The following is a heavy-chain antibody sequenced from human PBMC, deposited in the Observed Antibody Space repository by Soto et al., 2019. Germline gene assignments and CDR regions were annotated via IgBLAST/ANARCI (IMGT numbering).Heavy chain of an antibody. CDR2: FYYSGST. J-gene: IGHJ6*03. V-gene: IGHV4-39*01. CDR1: GGSISSSSYY. D-gene: IGHD6-19*01. Sequence: QLQLEESGPGLVKPSETLSLTCTVSGGSISSSSYYWGWIRQSPGKGLEWIGSFYYSGSTSYSPSLKSRVTISGDTSKKQISRRRSAVTATDTAVYYCARIAVASRYMDVWGKGATVTVSS. CDR3: ARIAVASRYMDV.